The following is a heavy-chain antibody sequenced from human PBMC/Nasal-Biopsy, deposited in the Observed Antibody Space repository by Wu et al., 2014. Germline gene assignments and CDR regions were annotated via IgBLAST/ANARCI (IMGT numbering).Heavy chain of an antibody. Sequence: LRLSCAASGITFSNSALSWVRQAPGKGLXWVALISPSGVTTSYMESLKGRFTISRDNSKNTVYLQMSSLRAEDTGIYYCAKVHTIKTKPAFSRSQYTYYGMDVWGQGTTVTVSS. CDR3: AKVHTIKTKPAFSRSQYTYYGMDV. CDR1: GITFSNSA. CDR2: ISPSGVTT. D-gene: IGHD6-6*01. J-gene: IGHJ6*02. V-gene: IGHV3-23*01.